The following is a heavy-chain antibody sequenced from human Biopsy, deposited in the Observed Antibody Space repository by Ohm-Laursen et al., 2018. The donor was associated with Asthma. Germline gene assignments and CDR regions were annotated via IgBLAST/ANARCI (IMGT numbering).Heavy chain of an antibody. D-gene: IGHD3-3*01. CDR3: ASQSSGPDFWCGYYYFDY. V-gene: IGHV3-30*03. CDR1: GFTFSSYG. Sequence: SLRLSCAASGFTFSSYGMHWVRQAPGKGLERVADISYDGSNKYYADSVKGRFTISRDNSKNTLYLQMNSLRAEDTAVYYCASQSSGPDFWCGYYYFDYWGQGTLVTVSS. CDR2: ISYDGSNK. J-gene: IGHJ4*02.